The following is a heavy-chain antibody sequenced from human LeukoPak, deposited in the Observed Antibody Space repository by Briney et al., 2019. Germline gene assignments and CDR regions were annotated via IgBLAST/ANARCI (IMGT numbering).Heavy chain of an antibody. CDR3: ARDYYARSGYYYAGRLFDY. Sequence: ASVKVSCKASGYTFTSYAMNWVRQAPGQGLEWMGWINTNTGNPTYAQGFTGRFVFSLDTSVSTAYLQISSLKAEDTAVYYCARDYYARSGYYYAGRLFDYWGQGPLVTVSS. CDR2: INTNTGNP. J-gene: IGHJ4*02. V-gene: IGHV7-4-1*02. CDR1: GYTFTSYA. D-gene: IGHD3-22*01.